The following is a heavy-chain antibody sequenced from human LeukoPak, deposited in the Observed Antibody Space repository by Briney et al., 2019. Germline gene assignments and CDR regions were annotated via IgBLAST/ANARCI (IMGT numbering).Heavy chain of an antibody. V-gene: IGHV3-21*01. CDR1: GFTFSSYS. CDR3: ARAQIIAAAGLNWFDP. J-gene: IGHJ5*02. D-gene: IGHD6-13*01. CDR2: ISSSSSYI. Sequence: GGSLRLSCAASGFTFSSYSMNWVRQAPGKGLEWVSSISSSSSYIYYADSVKGRFTISRDNAKNSLYLQMNSLRAEDTAAYYCARAQIIAAAGLNWFDPWGQGTLVTVSS.